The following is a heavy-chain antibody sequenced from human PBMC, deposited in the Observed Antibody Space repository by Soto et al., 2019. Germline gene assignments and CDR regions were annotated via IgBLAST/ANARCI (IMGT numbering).Heavy chain of an antibody. CDR3: AALWFGELSGGDDAFDI. J-gene: IGHJ3*02. D-gene: IGHD3-10*01. CDR2: IGTAGDT. V-gene: IGHV3-13*01. CDR1: GFTFSSYD. Sequence: GGSPRLSCAASGFTFSSYDMHWVRQATGKGLEWVSAIGTAGDTYYPGSVKGRFTISRENAKNSLYLQMNSLRAEDTAVYYCAALWFGELSGGDDAFDIWGQGTMVTVSS.